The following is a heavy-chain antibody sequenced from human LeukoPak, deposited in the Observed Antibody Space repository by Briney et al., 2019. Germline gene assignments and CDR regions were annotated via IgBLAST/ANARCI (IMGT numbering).Heavy chain of an antibody. Sequence: PSETLSLTRTVSGGSISPDYWTWRRQPPGKGLEWIGCIYYSGTTSYNPSLKSRVTISLDTSKNQFSLRLSSVTTADRHVCYCAILRSWGSVWYLDLRARGTLVTVSS. J-gene: IGHJ2*01. CDR2: IYYSGTT. CDR3: AILRSWGSVWYLDL. V-gene: IGHV4-59*01. CDR1: GGSISPDY. D-gene: IGHD3-3*01.